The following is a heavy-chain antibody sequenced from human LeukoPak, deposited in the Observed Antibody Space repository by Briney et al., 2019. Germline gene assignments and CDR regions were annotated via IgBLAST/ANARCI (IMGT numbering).Heavy chain of an antibody. D-gene: IGHD5-12*01. CDR1: GGTFSFYA. J-gene: IGHJ4*02. Sequence: ASVKVSCKASGGTFSFYAINWVRQAPGQGLEWMGRIIPIPGMANYAQKFQGRVTITADSSTSTAYMEVRSLRSDDTAVYYCARDDALVATGSFDYWGQGTLVTVSS. CDR2: IIPIPGMA. CDR3: ARDDALVATGSFDY. V-gene: IGHV1-69*04.